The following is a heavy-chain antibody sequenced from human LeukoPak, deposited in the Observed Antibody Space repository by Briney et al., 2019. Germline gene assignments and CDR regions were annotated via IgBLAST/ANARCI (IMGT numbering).Heavy chain of an antibody. CDR1: GFRFDSFY. Sequence: PGGSLRLSCAASGFRFDSFYMGWIRQVPGKGLDYIALISASGAVPYYAESVEGRFTISRDNAKNSVSLQMNSLSADDTAIYYCARSLIVASEDYWGQGTQAIVSS. V-gene: IGHV3-11*04. CDR3: ARSLIVASEDY. CDR2: ISASGAVP. J-gene: IGHJ4*02. D-gene: IGHD3-22*01.